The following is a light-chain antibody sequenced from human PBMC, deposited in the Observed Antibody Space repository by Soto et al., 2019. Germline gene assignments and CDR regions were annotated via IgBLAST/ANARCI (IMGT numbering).Light chain of an antibody. Sequence: EIQMTQSPSSLSASVGFRVTITFRATQSIYTYLSWYPPKKGKAPKILISAASSLESGVPSRFSGSGSWTDFSLTISSLQPEDVETDYCQQTYSTPLTFGGGTKVDIK. CDR2: AAS. J-gene: IGKJ4*01. V-gene: IGKV1-39*01. CDR1: QSIYTY. CDR3: QQTYSTPLT.